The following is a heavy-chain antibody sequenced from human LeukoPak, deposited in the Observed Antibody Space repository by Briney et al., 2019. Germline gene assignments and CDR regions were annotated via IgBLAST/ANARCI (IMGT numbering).Heavy chain of an antibody. D-gene: IGHD2-15*01. Sequence: GASMKVSCKASGYTFTSYGISWVRQAPGQGLEWMGWISAYNGNTNYAQKLQGRVTMTTDTSTSTAYMELRSLRSDDTAVYYCARENCSGGSCFLHYYYYGMDVWGQGTTVTVSS. CDR3: ARENCSGGSCFLHYYYYGMDV. V-gene: IGHV1-18*01. CDR1: GYTFTSYG. CDR2: ISAYNGNT. J-gene: IGHJ6*02.